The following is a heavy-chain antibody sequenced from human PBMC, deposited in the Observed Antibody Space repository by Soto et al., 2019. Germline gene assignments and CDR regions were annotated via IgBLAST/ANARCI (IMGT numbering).Heavy chain of an antibody. CDR2: IIPILGIA. J-gene: IGHJ6*03. D-gene: IGHD6-13*01. Sequence: ASVKVSCKASGGTFSSYTISWVRQAPGQGLEWMGRIIPILGIANYAQKFQGRVTITADKSTSTAYMELSSLRSEDTAVYYCARASYSSSWYHYYYYMDVWGKGTTVTVSS. V-gene: IGHV1-69*02. CDR1: GGTFSSYT. CDR3: ARASYSSSWYHYYYYMDV.